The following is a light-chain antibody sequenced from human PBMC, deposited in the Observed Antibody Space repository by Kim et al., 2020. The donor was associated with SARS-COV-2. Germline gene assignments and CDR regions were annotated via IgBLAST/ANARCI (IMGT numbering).Light chain of an antibody. Sequence: GKRTCTRSSGHSSYAIAWHQQQPEKGPRYLMKLNSDGSHSKGDGIPDRFSGSSSGAERYLTISSLQSEDEADYYCQTWGTGIHVVFGGGTQLTVL. CDR1: SGHSSYA. V-gene: IGLV4-69*01. CDR2: LNSDGSH. J-gene: IGLJ2*01. CDR3: QTWGTGIHVV.